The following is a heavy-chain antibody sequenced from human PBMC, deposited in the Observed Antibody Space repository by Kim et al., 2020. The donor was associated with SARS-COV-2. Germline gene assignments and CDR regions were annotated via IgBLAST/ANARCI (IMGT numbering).Heavy chain of an antibody. Sequence: GGSLRLSCAASGFTFSSYSMNWVRQAPGKGLEWVSYISSSSSTIYYADSVKGRFTISRDNAKNSLYLQMNSLRDEDTAVYYCARDMSMSGDLGGYYDSVPDYYGMDVWGQGTTVTVSS. J-gene: IGHJ6*02. CDR1: GFTFSSYS. D-gene: IGHD3-3*01. CDR3: ARDMSMSGDLGGYYDSVPDYYGMDV. V-gene: IGHV3-48*02. CDR2: ISSSSSTI.